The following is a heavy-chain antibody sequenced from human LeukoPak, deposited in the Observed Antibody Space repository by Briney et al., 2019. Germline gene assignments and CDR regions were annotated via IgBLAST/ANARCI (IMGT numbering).Heavy chain of an antibody. CDR1: GGTFSSYA. J-gene: IGHJ3*02. CDR2: IIPIFGTA. V-gene: IGHV1-69*05. Sequence: SVKVSCKAPGGTFSSYAISWVRQAPGQGLEWMGGIIPIFGTANYAQKFQGRVTITTDESTSTAYMELSSLRSEDTAVYYCARGIRNIVVVPAAHQDAFDIWGQGTMVTVSS. CDR3: ARGIRNIVVVPAAHQDAFDI. D-gene: IGHD2-2*01.